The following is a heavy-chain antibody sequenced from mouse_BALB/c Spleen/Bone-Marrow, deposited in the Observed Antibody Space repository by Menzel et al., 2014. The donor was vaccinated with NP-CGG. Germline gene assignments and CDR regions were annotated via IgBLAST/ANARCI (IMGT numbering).Heavy chain of an antibody. CDR3: ARRDSSTCYYAKDY. Sequence: QVQLQQSGAELVRPGSSVKISCKASGYAFSNYWMNWVKQRPGQGLEWIGQIYPGDGDTNYNGKFKGKATLTADKSSSTTYIQLSSLTSEDSAIYFCARRDSSTCYYAKDYWGQGTSVTVSS. CDR2: IYPGDGDT. CDR1: GYAFSNYW. D-gene: IGHD5-1*01. V-gene: IGHV1-80*01. J-gene: IGHJ4*01.